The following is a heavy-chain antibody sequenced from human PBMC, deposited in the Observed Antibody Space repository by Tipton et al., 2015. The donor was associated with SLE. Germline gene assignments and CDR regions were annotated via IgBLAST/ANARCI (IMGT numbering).Heavy chain of an antibody. Sequence: TLSLTCTVSGGSISSHYWSWIRQPPGKGLEWIGYIYYSGSTNYNPSLKSRVTISVDTSKNQFSLKLSSVTAADTAVYYCARVYSSSPGLDWFDPWGQGILVTVSS. CDR3: ARVYSSSPGLDWFDP. CDR1: GGSISSHY. CDR2: IYYSGST. J-gene: IGHJ5*02. V-gene: IGHV4-59*11. D-gene: IGHD6-6*01.